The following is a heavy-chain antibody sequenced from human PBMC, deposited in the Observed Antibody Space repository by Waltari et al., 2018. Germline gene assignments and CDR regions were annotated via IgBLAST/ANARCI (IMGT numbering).Heavy chain of an antibody. CDR2: IGSSSTNI. CDR1: GFTFSNYN. Sequence: EVQLVESGGGLVQPGGSLRLSCAASGFTFSNYNMNWVRQAPGKGVEWVYYIGSSSTNIYYVDSWKGRFTISRDNAKNSLYLQIKSLRAEDTAVYYCARDSAYESSGYAFDYWGRGILVTVSS. J-gene: IGHJ4*02. V-gene: IGHV3-48*04. CDR3: ARDSAYESSGYAFDY. D-gene: IGHD3-22*01.